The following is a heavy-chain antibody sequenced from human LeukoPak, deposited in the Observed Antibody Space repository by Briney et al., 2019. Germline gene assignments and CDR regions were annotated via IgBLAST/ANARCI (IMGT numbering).Heavy chain of an antibody. J-gene: IGHJ4*02. V-gene: IGHV3-23*01. D-gene: IGHD2/OR15-2a*01. CDR3: ARGVLV. CDR1: GFTFSSYA. CDR2: ISGSGGST. Sequence: GGSLRLSCAASGFTFSSYAMSWVRQAPGKGLEWVTAISGSGGSTYYADSVKGRFIISRDNSKNPLYLQMHSLRAEDTAIYYCARGVLVWGQGTLVTVSS.